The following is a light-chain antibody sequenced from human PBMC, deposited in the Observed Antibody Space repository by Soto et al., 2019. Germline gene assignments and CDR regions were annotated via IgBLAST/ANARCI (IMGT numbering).Light chain of an antibody. Sequence: EIVLTQSPGTLSLSPGERATLSCRASQSVSSSYLAWYQQKPGQAPRLLIYGASSRATGIPDRFSGSGSGTDFTLTISRLEPEDFAGYYCQQYGSSRGFAFGPGTKVDIK. J-gene: IGKJ3*01. CDR1: QSVSSSY. V-gene: IGKV3-20*01. CDR3: QQYGSSRGFA. CDR2: GAS.